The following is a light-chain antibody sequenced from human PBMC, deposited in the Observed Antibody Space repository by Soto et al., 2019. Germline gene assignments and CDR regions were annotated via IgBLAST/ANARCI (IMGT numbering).Light chain of an antibody. CDR1: QVTSRY. V-gene: IGKV3-20*01. CDR3: QQYSTSPIS. J-gene: IGKJ5*01. Sequence: ENGLTQSPGTLSLSPGERATLSCRASQVTSRYLSWYQQRPGQAPRLLIYGASSRATGIPDRFSGSGSVTDFTLTISRLEPEDFAVYYCQQYSTSPISFGQGTRLEIK. CDR2: GAS.